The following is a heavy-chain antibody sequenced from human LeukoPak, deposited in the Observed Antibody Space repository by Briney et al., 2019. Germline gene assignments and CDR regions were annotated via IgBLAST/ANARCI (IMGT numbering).Heavy chain of an antibody. V-gene: IGHV3-9*01. J-gene: IGHJ4*02. D-gene: IGHD5-18*01. CDR2: ISWNSGSI. CDR3: AKDFTAMVRGGDY. CDR1: GFTFDDYA. Sequence: PGGSLGLSCAASGFTFDDYAMHWVRQAPGKGLEWVSGISWNSGSIGYADSVKGRFTISRDNAKNSLYLQMNSLRAEDTALYYCAKDFTAMVRGGDYWGQGTLVTVSS.